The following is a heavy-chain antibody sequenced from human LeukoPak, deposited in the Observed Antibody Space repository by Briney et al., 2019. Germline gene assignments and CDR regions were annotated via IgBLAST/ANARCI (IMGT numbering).Heavy chain of an antibody. Sequence: GGSLRLSCAASGFTFTRYWISWVRQAPGKGLEWVANIKQDGSEKYYVDSVKGRFTISRDNAKNSLYLQMNTLRADDTAVYYCARASVVTSPFDYWGQGTLVTVSS. CDR2: IKQDGSEK. J-gene: IGHJ4*02. CDR1: GFTFTRYW. V-gene: IGHV3-7*03. D-gene: IGHD4-23*01. CDR3: ARASVVTSPFDY.